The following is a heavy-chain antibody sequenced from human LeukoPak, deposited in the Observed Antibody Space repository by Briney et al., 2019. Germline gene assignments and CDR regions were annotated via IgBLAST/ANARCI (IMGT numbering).Heavy chain of an antibody. CDR3: ARGQQVNDY. Sequence: RGSLRLSCAASGFTFSSYSMNWVRQAPGKGLEWVSYISSSSSTIYYADSVKGRFTISRDNAQNSLYPQMNSLRDEDTAVYYCARGQQVNDYWGQGTLVTVSS. D-gene: IGHD6-13*01. V-gene: IGHV3-48*02. CDR1: GFTFSSYS. J-gene: IGHJ4*02. CDR2: ISSSSSTI.